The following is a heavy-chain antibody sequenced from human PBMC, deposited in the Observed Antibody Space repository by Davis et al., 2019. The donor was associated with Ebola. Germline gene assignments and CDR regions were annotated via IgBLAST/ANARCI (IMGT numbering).Heavy chain of an antibody. CDR2: IDYSGTT. D-gene: IGHD4-17*01. V-gene: IGHV4-39*01. CDR1: GRSTRSTTYY. CDR3: ATTDYGDNEDAFDI. Sequence: SDTLSPTFHLPGRSTRSTTYYWGWIRQPPGKGLQWIASIDYSGTTFYNPSLKSRVTLFVNTSKNQLSLKLTSVTAADTAVYYCATTDYGDNEDAFDIWGRGTRVTVSS. J-gene: IGHJ3*02.